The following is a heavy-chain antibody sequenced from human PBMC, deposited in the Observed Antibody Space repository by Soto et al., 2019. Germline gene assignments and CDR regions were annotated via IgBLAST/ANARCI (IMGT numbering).Heavy chain of an antibody. Sequence: QVQLQESGPGLVKPSETLSLTCTVSGGSVSSGSYYWSWIRQPPGKGLEWIGYIYYSGSTNYNPSLKSRGTISVDTSKNQFSLKLSSVTAADTAVYYCANSQLPPGWFDPWGQGTLVTVSS. CDR1: GGSVSSGSYY. CDR3: ANSQLPPGWFDP. D-gene: IGHD6-6*01. J-gene: IGHJ5*02. CDR2: IYYSGST. V-gene: IGHV4-61*01.